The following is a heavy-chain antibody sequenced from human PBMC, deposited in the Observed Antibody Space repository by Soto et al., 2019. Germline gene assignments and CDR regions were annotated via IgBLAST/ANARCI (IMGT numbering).Heavy chain of an antibody. V-gene: IGHV3-30*18. CDR3: AKGSGYGDYVHWYYFGY. CDR1: GFTFSSYG. CDR2: ISYDGSHK. J-gene: IGHJ4*02. D-gene: IGHD4-17*01. Sequence: GGSLRLSCAASGFTFSSYGMHWVRQAPGKXLEWVAVISYDGSHKYYADSVKGRFTISRDNSKNTLFLQMNSLRAEDTAVYYCAKGSGYGDYVHWYYFGYWGQGTLVTVSS.